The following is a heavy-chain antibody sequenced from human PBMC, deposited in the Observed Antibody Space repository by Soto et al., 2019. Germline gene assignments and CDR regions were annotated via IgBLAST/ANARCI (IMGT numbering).Heavy chain of an antibody. J-gene: IGHJ5*02. CDR2: IIPILGIA. CDR1: GGTFSSYT. D-gene: IGHD3-22*01. Sequence: QVQLVQSGAEVKKPGSSVKVSCKASGGTFSSYTISWVRQAPGQGLEWMGRIIPILGIANYAQKFQGRVTITADKSTSTAYMELRSLRSEDTAVYYCARDYYDSRELNRFDPWGQGTLVTVSS. V-gene: IGHV1-69*08. CDR3: ARDYYDSRELNRFDP.